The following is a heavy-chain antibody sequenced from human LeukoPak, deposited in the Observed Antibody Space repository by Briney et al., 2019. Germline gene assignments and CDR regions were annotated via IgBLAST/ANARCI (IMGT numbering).Heavy chain of an antibody. CDR1: GFTFSNYA. CDR2: ISDNGGRS. CDR3: ATRYYFDY. V-gene: IGHV3-23*01. Sequence: GGSLRLSCAASGFTFSNYAMGWVRQAPGKGLEWVSAISDNGGRSFYADSVKGRFTISRDNSKNTLYLQMNSLRAEDTAVYYCATRYYFDYWGQGALVTASS. J-gene: IGHJ4*02.